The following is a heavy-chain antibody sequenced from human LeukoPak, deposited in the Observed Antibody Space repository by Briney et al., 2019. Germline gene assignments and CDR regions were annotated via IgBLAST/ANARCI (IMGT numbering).Heavy chain of an antibody. Sequence: GGSLRLSCAASGFTFSSYAMSWVRQAPGKGLEWVSGINWNGGSTGYVDSVKGRFTISRDNAKNVLFLQMNNLRAEDTAFYYCARGEWDLRDWGQGTLVIVSS. CDR2: INWNGGST. CDR3: ARGEWDLRD. CDR1: GFTFSSYA. D-gene: IGHD1-26*01. J-gene: IGHJ4*02. V-gene: IGHV3-20*04.